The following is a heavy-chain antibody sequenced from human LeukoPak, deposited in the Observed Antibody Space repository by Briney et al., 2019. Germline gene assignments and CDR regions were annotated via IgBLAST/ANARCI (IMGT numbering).Heavy chain of an antibody. Sequence: GASVKVSCKASGYTFINHAIHWVRQAPGQRLDWMGWINIGNGNTKYSQNFQGRITITRDTSATTVYMELSSLRSEDTAIYYCARPLAPVMLNAFDIWGQGTMVTVSS. CDR2: INIGNGNT. J-gene: IGHJ3*02. CDR1: GYTFINHA. D-gene: IGHD2-8*01. CDR3: ARPLAPVMLNAFDI. V-gene: IGHV1-3*04.